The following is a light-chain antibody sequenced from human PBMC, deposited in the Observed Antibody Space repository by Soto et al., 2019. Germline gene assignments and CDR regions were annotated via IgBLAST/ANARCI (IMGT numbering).Light chain of an antibody. J-gene: IGLJ2*01. Sequence: QSVLTQPPSVSGAPGQRVTISCTGGSSNIGSGYDVHWYQHLPGTAPKLLIYANINRPSGVPDRFSGSKSVTSASLAITGLQAEDEADYYCQSFDSTLNGVVFGGGTKVTVL. CDR2: ANI. CDR3: QSFDSTLNGVV. V-gene: IGLV1-40*01. CDR1: SSNIGSGYD.